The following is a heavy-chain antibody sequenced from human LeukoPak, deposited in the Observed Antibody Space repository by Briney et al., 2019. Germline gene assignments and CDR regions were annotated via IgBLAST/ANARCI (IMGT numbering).Heavy chain of an antibody. J-gene: IGHJ5*02. CDR2: INANSGTR. CDR3: ARENPPTNWFDP. Sequence: GGSLRLSCEASGFAFSFFAMSWLRQAPGKGLEWVSTINANSGTRSYAASVRGRFTISRDNAKNSLHLQMNSLRAEDTAVYYCARENPPTNWFDPWGQGTLVTVSS. V-gene: IGHV3-21*01. CDR1: GFAFSFFA.